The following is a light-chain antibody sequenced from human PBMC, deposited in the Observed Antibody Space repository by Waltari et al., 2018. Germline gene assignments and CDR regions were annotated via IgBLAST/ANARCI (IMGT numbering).Light chain of an antibody. CDR1: QSFSRA. J-gene: IGKJ1*01. CDR2: DAS. CDR3: QHYVRLPVT. V-gene: IGKV3-20*01. Sequence: EIVLTQSPGNLSLSPGERATLSCRASQSFSRALAWYQQKPGQAPRLLIYDASTRAIGIPDRFSGGGSGTDFSLTISRLEPEDFAVYYCQHYVRLPVTIGQGTTVEIK.